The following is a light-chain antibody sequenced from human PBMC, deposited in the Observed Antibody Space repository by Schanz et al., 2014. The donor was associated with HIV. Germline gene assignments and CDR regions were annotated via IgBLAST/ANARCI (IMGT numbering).Light chain of an antibody. J-gene: IGKJ2*01. CDR3: QQCDSYPYT. CDR1: QDISTY. Sequence: IQLTQSPSSLSASVGDRVTITCRASQDISTYLAWYQQKPGKAPKLLTYGASTLQSGVPPRFSGSGSGTEFTLTISGLQPDDFATYYCQQCDSYPYTFGQGTKLDIK. V-gene: IGKV1-9*01. CDR2: GAS.